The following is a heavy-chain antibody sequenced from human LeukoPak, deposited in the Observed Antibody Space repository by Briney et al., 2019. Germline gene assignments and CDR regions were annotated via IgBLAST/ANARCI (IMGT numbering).Heavy chain of an antibody. Sequence: GASVKVSCKGSGYTFTSYDINWVRQATGQGLEWLGWMSASSGNTGYAQKFQGRVSMTRATSISTAYLELSSLTFEDTAVYYCARTPPKGDIDYWGQGTLVTVSS. CDR3: ARTPPKGDIDY. D-gene: IGHD3-16*01. J-gene: IGHJ4*02. CDR1: GYTFTSYD. V-gene: IGHV1-8*01. CDR2: MSASSGNT.